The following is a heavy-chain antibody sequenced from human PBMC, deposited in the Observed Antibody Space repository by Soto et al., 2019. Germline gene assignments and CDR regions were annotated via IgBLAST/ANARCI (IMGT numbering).Heavy chain of an antibody. Sequence: SETLSLTCTVSSGSISSNSYYWGWIRQPPGKGLEWIGSIYYSGSTYYNPSLKSRVTISVDTSKNQLSLKLSSVTAADTAVYYCALYIVITGDIIDYWGQGTLVTVSS. J-gene: IGHJ4*02. CDR1: SGSISSNSYY. CDR2: IYYSGST. D-gene: IGHD3-16*02. CDR3: ALYIVITGDIIDY. V-gene: IGHV4-39*01.